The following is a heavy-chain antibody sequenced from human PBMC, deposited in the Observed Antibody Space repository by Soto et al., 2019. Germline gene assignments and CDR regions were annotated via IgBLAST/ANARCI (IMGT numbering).Heavy chain of an antibody. CDR2: ISTAGDT. CDR1: GFGFNGYD. V-gene: IGHV3-13*01. CDR3: ARGGDRFDVMYF. J-gene: IGHJ6*04. D-gene: IGHD2-8*02. Sequence: XSLRLSCAASGFGFNGYDMHWVRQAPGKNLEWVAAISTAGDTYYLGSVKGRFTISREDAKNSLSLQMNSLRVGDTAVYYCARGGDRFDVMYFWGKGSTVTVSS.